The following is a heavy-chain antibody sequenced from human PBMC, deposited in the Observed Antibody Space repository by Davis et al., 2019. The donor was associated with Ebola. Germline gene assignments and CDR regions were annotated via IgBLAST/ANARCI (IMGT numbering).Heavy chain of an antibody. D-gene: IGHD4-17*01. CDR3: ARLEGYGDPRSYYYYGMDV. J-gene: IGHJ6*02. Sequence: PSETLSLTCTVSGGSISSYYWSWIRQPPGKGLEWIGYIYYSGSTNYNPSLKSRATISVDTSKNQFSLKLSSVTAADTAVYYCARLEGYGDPRSYYYYGMDVWGQGTTVTVSS. CDR2: IYYSGST. CDR1: GGSISSYY. V-gene: IGHV4-59*08.